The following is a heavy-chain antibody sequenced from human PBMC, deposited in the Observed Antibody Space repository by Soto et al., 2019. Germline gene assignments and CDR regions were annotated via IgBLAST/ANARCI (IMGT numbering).Heavy chain of an antibody. Sequence: PSETLSLTCTVSGGSISSYYWSWIRQPPGKGLEWIGYIYHSGSTNYNPSLKSRVTISVDTSKNQFSLKLSSVTAADTAVYYCARSREPIAVGWFDPWGQGTLVTVSS. V-gene: IGHV4-59*01. CDR3: ARSREPIAVGWFDP. J-gene: IGHJ5*02. CDR1: GGSISSYY. CDR2: IYHSGST. D-gene: IGHD6-19*01.